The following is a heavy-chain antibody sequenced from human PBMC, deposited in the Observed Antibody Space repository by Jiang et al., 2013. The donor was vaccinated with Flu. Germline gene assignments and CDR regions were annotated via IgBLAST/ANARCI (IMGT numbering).Heavy chain of an antibody. D-gene: IGHD3-10*01. Sequence: TLTCTFSGFSLTTSGMCVSWIRQPPGKALEWLARIDWDDDKFYSTSLKTRLTISKDTSKNQVVLTMTNMDPVDTATYYCARIIGGFYGSRVFDYWGQGTLVTVSS. V-gene: IGHV2-70*16. CDR2: IDWDDDK. CDR1: GFSLTTSGMC. CDR3: ARIIGGFYGSRVFDY. J-gene: IGHJ4*02.